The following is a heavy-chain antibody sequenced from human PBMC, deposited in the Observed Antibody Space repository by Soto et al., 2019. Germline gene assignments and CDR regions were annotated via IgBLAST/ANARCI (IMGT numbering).Heavy chain of an antibody. CDR2: ISGSGGST. D-gene: IGHD3-3*01. J-gene: IGHJ6*02. CDR1: GFTFSSYA. V-gene: IGHV3-23*01. CDR3: AKNQDLAGASGFWSGYYTKILYYGMDV. Sequence: PGGSLRLSCAASGFTFSSYAMSWVRQAPGKGLEWVSAISGSGGSTYYADSVKGRFTISRDNSKNTLYLQMNSLRAEDTAVYYCAKNQDLAGASGFWSGYYTKILYYGMDVWGQGTTVTVSS.